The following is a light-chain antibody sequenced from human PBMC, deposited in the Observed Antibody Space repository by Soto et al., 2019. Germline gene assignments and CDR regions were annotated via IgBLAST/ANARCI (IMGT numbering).Light chain of an antibody. CDR3: QQYINWPRT. V-gene: IGKV1-39*01. Sequence: DIQMTQSPSSLSASVGDRVTITCRASQSISSYLNWYQQKPGKAPKLLIYAASSLQSGVPSRFSGSGSGTEFTLTISSLQSEDLAVYHCQQYINWPRTFGQGTKVEIK. J-gene: IGKJ1*01. CDR2: AAS. CDR1: QSISSY.